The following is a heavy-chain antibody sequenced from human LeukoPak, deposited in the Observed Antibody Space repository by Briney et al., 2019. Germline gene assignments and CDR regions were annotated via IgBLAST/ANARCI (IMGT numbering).Heavy chain of an antibody. CDR1: GFTFSSYA. CDR2: ISGSGGST. Sequence: GGSLRLSCAASGFTFSSYAMSWVRQAPGKGLEWVSAISGSGGSTYYADSVKGRFTISRDNSKNTLYLQMNSLRAEDTAVYYCTRHTIAAAGTAGDYWGQGTLVTVSS. J-gene: IGHJ4*02. V-gene: IGHV3-23*01. CDR3: TRHTIAAAGTAGDY. D-gene: IGHD6-13*01.